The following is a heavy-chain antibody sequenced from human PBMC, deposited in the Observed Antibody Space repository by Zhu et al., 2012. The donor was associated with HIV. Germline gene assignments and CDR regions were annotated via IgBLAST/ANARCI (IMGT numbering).Heavy chain of an antibody. J-gene: IGHJ3*02. CDR1: GYSISSGYY. D-gene: IGHD3-10*01. CDR3: ARGEARAGGAFDI. V-gene: IGHV4-38-2*01. CDR2: IYHSGST. Sequence: QVQLQESGPGLVKPSETLSLTCAVSGYSISSGYYWGWIRQPPGKGLEWIGSIYHSGSTYYNPSLKSRVTISVDTSKNQFSLKLSSVTAADTAVYYCARGEARAGGAFDIWGQGDNGHRLF.